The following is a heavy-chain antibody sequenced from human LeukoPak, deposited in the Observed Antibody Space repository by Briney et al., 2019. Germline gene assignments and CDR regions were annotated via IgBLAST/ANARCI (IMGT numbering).Heavy chain of an antibody. V-gene: IGHV3-48*04. Sequence: GGSLILSCAAPGLTFSSESMESVRQAPGKGLGWVSYISSSGSIRYYADCVKGRYTISRDNANHSLYLQMNSLRAEDTAVYYCARVYYYYGSGSYYNVFDYWGQGTLVTVSS. J-gene: IGHJ4*02. CDR2: ISSSGSIR. CDR3: ARVYYYYGSGSYYNVFDY. CDR1: GLTFSSES. D-gene: IGHD3-10*01.